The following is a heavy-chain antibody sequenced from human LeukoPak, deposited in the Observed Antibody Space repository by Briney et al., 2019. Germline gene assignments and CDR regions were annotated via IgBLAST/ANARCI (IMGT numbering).Heavy chain of an antibody. CDR2: INHSGSS. D-gene: IGHD2-2*01. Sequence: PSETLSLTCAVYGGSFSGYYWSWIRQPPGKGLEWIGEINHSGSSNYNPSLKSRVAISVDTSKSQFSLKLSSMTAADTAVYYCARHDRRDCSSTSCSSYWYFDLWGRGTLVTVSS. CDR3: ARHDRRDCSSTSCSSYWYFDL. J-gene: IGHJ2*01. V-gene: IGHV4-34*01. CDR1: GGSFSGYY.